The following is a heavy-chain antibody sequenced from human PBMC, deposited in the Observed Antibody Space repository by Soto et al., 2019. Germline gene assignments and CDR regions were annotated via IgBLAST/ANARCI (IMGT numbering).Heavy chain of an antibody. J-gene: IGHJ4*02. D-gene: IGHD2-21*02. V-gene: IGHV4-31*03. CDR1: GGSISSGGYY. Sequence: TLSLTCTVSGGSISSGGYYWSWIRQHPGKGLEWIGYIYYSGSTYYNPSLKSRVTISVDTSKNQFSLKLSSVTAADTAVYYCARADKRGDSDFDYWGQGTLVTVSS. CDR3: ARADKRGDSDFDY. CDR2: IYYSGST.